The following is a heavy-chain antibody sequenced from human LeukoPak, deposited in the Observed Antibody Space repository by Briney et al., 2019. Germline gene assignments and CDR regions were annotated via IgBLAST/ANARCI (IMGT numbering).Heavy chain of an antibody. CDR2: IYYSGST. V-gene: IGHV4-59*12. CDR1: GCSLSSYY. CDR3: AERRGYSGYLFDD. D-gene: IGHD5-12*01. Sequence: PFETLSLTCPVSGCSLSSYYWSWIRQPLAKGLAWIGYIYYSGSTNYNPPLKIRVTISVDTSKNQFSLKLSSVTAADAAVYYCAERRGYSGYLFDDWGQGTLVTVSS. J-gene: IGHJ4*02.